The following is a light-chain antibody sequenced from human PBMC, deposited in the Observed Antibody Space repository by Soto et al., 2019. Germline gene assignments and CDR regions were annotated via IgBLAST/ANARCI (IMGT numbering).Light chain of an antibody. CDR3: EAPHASPIT. Sequence: YECRGGTASRSWRASQGIDSSFDWDQQKPGKAPKLLIYAASSLQSGVPSRFCGSGPGTDFTLALRTRHPEESATPICEAPHASPITVAQGTRLEIK. CDR2: AAS. J-gene: IGKJ5*01. V-gene: IGKV1-9*01. CDR1: QGIDSS.